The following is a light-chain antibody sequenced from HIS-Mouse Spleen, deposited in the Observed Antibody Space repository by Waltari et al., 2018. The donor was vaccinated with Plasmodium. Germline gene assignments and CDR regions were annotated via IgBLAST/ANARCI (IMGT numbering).Light chain of an antibody. Sequence: DIQMTQSPSSLSASVGDRVTITCRAIQGISNYLAWYQQKPGKVPKLLIYDAFTLQSGVPSRVSGSGSGTDFTLTISSLQPEDVATYYCQNYNSAPTLTFGGGTKVEIK. CDR3: QNYNSAPTLT. J-gene: IGKJ4*01. V-gene: IGKV1-27*01. CDR1: QGISNY. CDR2: DAF.